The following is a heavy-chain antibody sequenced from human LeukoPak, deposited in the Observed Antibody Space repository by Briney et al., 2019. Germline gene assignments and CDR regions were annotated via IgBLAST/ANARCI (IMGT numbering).Heavy chain of an antibody. CDR1: GFTFSDYY. CDR2: ISNSGSTI. J-gene: IGHJ4*02. Sequence: GGSLRLSCAASGFTFSDYYMSWIRQAPGKGLEWISYISNSGSTIYYADSVKGRFTISRDNAKNSLYLQMNSLRAEDTAVYYCARDRHVYYDILTGYASYFEYWGQGALVTVSS. D-gene: IGHD3-9*01. V-gene: IGHV3-11*01. CDR3: ARDRHVYYDILTGYASYFEY.